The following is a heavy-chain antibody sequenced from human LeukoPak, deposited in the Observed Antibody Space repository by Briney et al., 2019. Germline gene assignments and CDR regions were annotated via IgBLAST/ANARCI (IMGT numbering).Heavy chain of an antibody. V-gene: IGHV1-2*02. D-gene: IGHD3-9*01. CDR1: GGTFSSYA. Sequence: GSSVKVSCKASGGTFSSYAISWVRQAPGQGLEWMGWINPNSGGTNYAQKFQGRVTMTRDTSITTAYMDLSRLRSGDTAVYYCARGVGGNARWRNFDWSKKIPMRDYFDYWGQGTLVTVSS. J-gene: IGHJ4*02. CDR3: ARGVGGNARWRNFDWSKKIPMRDYFDY. CDR2: INPNSGGT.